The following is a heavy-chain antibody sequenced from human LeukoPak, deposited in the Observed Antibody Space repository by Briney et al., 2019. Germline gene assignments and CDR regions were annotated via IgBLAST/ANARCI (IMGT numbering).Heavy chain of an antibody. D-gene: IGHD3-22*01. J-gene: IGHJ4*02. CDR1: GGTFSSYA. CDR2: IIPIFGTA. CDR3: ARDQDTSGHFDY. V-gene: IGHV1-69*13. Sequence: ASVKVSCKASGGTFSSYAISWVRQAPGQGLEWMGGIIPIFGTANYAQKFQGRVTITADESTSTAYMELRSLRSDDTAVYFCARDQDTSGHFDYWGQGTLVTVSS.